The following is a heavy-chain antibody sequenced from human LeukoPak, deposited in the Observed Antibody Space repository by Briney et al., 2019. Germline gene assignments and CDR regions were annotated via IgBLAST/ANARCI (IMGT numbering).Heavy chain of an antibody. CDR2: IYYSGST. D-gene: IGHD6-13*01. Sequence: SETLSLTCTASSGSISSSSYYWGWIRQPPGKGLEWIGSIYYSGSTYYNPSLESRVTISVDTSKNQFSLKLSSVTAADTAVYYCAREGSRSRNFDYWGQGTLVTVSS. J-gene: IGHJ4*02. CDR1: SGSISSSSYY. V-gene: IGHV4-39*07. CDR3: AREGSRSRNFDY.